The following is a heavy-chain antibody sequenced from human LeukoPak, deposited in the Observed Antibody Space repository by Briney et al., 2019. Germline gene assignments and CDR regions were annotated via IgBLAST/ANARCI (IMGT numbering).Heavy chain of an antibody. Sequence: PSETLSLTCTVSGGSISSGGYYWSWIRQHPGKGLEWIGYIYYSGSTYYNPSLKSRVTISVDTSKNQFSLKLSSVTAADTAVYYCARGSLEGELSSWFDPWGQGTLVTVSS. CDR3: ARGSLEGELSSWFDP. D-gene: IGHD3-16*02. J-gene: IGHJ5*02. CDR2: IYYSGST. V-gene: IGHV4-31*03. CDR1: GGSISSGGYY.